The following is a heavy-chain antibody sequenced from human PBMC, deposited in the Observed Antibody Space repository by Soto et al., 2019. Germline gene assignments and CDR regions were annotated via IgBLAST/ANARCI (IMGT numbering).Heavy chain of an antibody. CDR1: GYFIGAGGYY. CDR2: FYSSGSI. CDR3: ARMYSSGSGWFHP. Sequence: SETLSLTCFVSGYFIGAGGYYWSWIRHHPGKGLEWIGSFYSSGSIIYNPSLRSRVSISGDMSTNQFSMSLTSVTAADTARYYCARMYSSGSGWFHPWGQGTLVTV. J-gene: IGHJ5*02. D-gene: IGHD6-19*01. V-gene: IGHV4-31*02.